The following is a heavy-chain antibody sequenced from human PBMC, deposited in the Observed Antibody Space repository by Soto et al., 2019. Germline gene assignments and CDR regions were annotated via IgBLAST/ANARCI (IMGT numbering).Heavy chain of an antibody. CDR3: AKVVVAATRHTDFDS. J-gene: IGHJ4*02. V-gene: IGHV4-4*07. CDR2: IFSSGST. CDR1: GGSINTFY. D-gene: IGHD2-15*01. Sequence: SETLSLTCTVSGGSINTFYWSWVRQPAGKGLEWIGRIFSSGSTSFNPSLESRVAMSVDTSKNHFSLKLSSVTAADTAVYYCAKVVVAATRHTDFDSWGQGTLVTVSS.